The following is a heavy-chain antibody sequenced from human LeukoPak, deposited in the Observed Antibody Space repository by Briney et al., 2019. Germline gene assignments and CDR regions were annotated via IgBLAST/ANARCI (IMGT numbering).Heavy chain of an antibody. V-gene: IGHV3-7*01. CDR3: ARDTSYYGDYVFDY. CDR1: GFTFSSYW. Sequence: GGSLRLSCAASGFTFSSYWMSWVRQAPGKGLEWVAHIKQDGSEKYYVDSVKGRFTISRDNAKNSLYLRMNSLRAEDTAVYYCARDTSYYGDYVFDYWGQGTLVTVSS. J-gene: IGHJ4*02. D-gene: IGHD4-17*01. CDR2: IKQDGSEK.